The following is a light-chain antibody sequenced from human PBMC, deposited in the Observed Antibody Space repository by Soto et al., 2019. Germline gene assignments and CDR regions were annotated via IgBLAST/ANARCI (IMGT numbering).Light chain of an antibody. CDR2: DVS. CDR1: NTDVGHDEF. V-gene: IGLV2-14*03. Sequence: QSALTQPASVSGSPGQSITITCNGSNTDVGHDEFVSWYQQHPGKAPKLIIYDVSRRPSGVSDRFSGSKSGNTASLTISGLQAEDEAGYYCGSYTSDKTWVFGGGTKLTVL. J-gene: IGLJ3*02. CDR3: GSYTSDKTWV.